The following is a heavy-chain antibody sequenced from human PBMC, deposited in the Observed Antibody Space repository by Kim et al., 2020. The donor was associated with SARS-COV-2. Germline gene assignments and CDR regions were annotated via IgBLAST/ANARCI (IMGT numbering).Heavy chain of an antibody. Sequence: APVKVSCKASGYTFTSYAMHWVRQAPGQRLEWMGWINAGNGNTKYSQKFEGRVTITRDTSASTAYMELSSLRSEDTAVYYCARDLYEVEVAGAFDIWGQGTMVTVSS. J-gene: IGHJ3*02. V-gene: IGHV1-3*01. D-gene: IGHD2-15*01. CDR1: GYTFTSYA. CDR3: ARDLYEVEVAGAFDI. CDR2: INAGNGNT.